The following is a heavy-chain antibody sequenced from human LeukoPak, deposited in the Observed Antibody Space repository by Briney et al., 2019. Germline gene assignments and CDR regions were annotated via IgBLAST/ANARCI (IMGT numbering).Heavy chain of an antibody. CDR2: ISSSGSTM. CDR3: VRRFSGWSSHWFDP. CDR1: TFTFSTFD. J-gene: IGHJ5*02. V-gene: IGHV3-48*03. Sequence: GGSLRLSCEASTFTFSTFDMNWVRQAPGKGLEWVSYISSSGSTMYYADSVKGRFTISRDNTKKSLYLQMYSLRAEDTAIYYCVRRFSGWSSHWFDPWGQGTLVTVSS. D-gene: IGHD6-19*01.